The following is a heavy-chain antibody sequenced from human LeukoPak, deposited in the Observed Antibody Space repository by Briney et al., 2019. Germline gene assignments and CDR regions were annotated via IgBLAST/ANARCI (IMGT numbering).Heavy chain of an antibody. V-gene: IGHV3-21*01. CDR1: GFTFSSYS. Sequence: GGSLRLXCAASGFTFSSYSMNWVRQAPGKGLEWVSSISSSSSYIYYADSVKGRFTISRDNAKNSLYLQMNSLRAEDTAVYYCARSSSPNWFDPWGQGTLVTVSS. J-gene: IGHJ5*02. D-gene: IGHD6-13*01. CDR2: ISSSSSYI. CDR3: ARSSSPNWFDP.